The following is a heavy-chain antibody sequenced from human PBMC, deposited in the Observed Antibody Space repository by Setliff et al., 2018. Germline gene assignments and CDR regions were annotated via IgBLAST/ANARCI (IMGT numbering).Heavy chain of an antibody. D-gene: IGHD1-26*01. J-gene: IGHJ5*02. V-gene: IGHV4-30-4*08. CDR3: ARVTGGSYGFSWFDP. Sequence: SETLSLTCTVSGGSISSGDYYWSWIRQPPGKGLEWIGYIYYSGSTYYNPSLKSRVTISVDTSKNQFSLKLSSVTAADTAVYYCARVTGGSYGFSWFDPWGQGTLVTVSS. CDR1: GGSISSGDYY. CDR2: IYYSGST.